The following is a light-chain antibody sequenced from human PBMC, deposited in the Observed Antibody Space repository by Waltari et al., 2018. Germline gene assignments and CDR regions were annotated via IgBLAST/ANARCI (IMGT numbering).Light chain of an antibody. CDR1: QRISSW. J-gene: IGKJ1*01. CDR3: QQYNSYSRT. Sequence: DIQMTQSPSTLSASVGDRVTITCRASQRISSWLAWYQQKPGKAPKLLIYKASSLESGVPSRFSGSGSGTECTLTISSLQPDDFATYYCQQYNSYSRTFGQGTKVEIK. CDR2: KAS. V-gene: IGKV1-5*03.